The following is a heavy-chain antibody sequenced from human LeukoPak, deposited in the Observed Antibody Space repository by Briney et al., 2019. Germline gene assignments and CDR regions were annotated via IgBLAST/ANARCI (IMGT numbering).Heavy chain of an antibody. D-gene: IGHD2-15*01. CDR3: ASAHVVVVAATI. CDR1: GGSISSGDYY. CDR2: IYYSGST. Sequence: SQTLSLTCTVSGGSISSGDYYWSWIRQPPGKGLEWIGYIYYSGSTYYNPSLKSRVTISVDTSKNQFSLKLSSVTAADTAVYYCASAHVVVVAATIWGQGTMVTVSS. J-gene: IGHJ3*02. V-gene: IGHV4-30-4*08.